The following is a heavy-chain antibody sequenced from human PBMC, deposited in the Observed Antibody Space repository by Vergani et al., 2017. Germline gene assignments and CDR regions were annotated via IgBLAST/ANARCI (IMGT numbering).Heavy chain of an antibody. Sequence: EVQLVESGGGLVQPGGSLRLSCAASGFTVSSNYMSWVRQAPGKGLEWVSVIYSGGSTYYADSVKGSFTISRDNSKNTLYLQMNSLRAEDTAVYYCARGGKGGYNSATDYWGQGTLVTVSS. J-gene: IGHJ4*02. CDR2: IYSGGST. CDR1: GFTVSSNY. CDR3: ARGGKGGYNSATDY. D-gene: IGHD5-24*01. V-gene: IGHV3-66*01.